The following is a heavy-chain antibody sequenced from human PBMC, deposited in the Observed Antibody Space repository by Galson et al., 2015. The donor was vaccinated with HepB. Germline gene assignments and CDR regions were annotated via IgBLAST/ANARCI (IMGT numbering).Heavy chain of an antibody. CDR3: ASGGDCSGGSCHEES. CDR2: IWYDGSNK. D-gene: IGHD2-15*01. CDR1: GFTFSSYG. J-gene: IGHJ5*02. V-gene: IGHV3-33*01. Sequence: SLRLSCAASGFTFSSYGMHWVRQAPGRGLEWVAVIWYDGSNKYYADSVKGRFTISRDKSATTVYMELSGLTSEDTAMYYCASGGDCSGGSCHEESWGQGTLVTVSS.